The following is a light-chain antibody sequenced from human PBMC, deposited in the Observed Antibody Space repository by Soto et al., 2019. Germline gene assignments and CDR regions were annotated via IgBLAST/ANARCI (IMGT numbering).Light chain of an antibody. CDR1: QSVSSN. Sequence: EIVMTQSPATLSVSPGESATLACRASQSVSSNLAWYKQKPGQSPRLLIYGASTRATGITARFSGSGSGTEFTLTISRLQSEDYAVYYCQQYNNWPQTFGQGTKVEIE. CDR2: GAS. CDR3: QQYNNWPQT. V-gene: IGKV3-15*01. J-gene: IGKJ1*01.